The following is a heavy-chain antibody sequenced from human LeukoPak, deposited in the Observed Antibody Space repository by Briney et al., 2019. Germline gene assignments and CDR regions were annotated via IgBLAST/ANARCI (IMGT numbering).Heavy chain of an antibody. J-gene: IGHJ6*03. CDR3: ARGTTLRYFDCHRYMDV. V-gene: IGHV1-8*01. CDR2: MNPNSGNT. D-gene: IGHD3-9*01. CDR1: GYTFTSYD. Sequence: ASVKVSCKASGYTFTSYDINWVRQATGQGLEWMGWMNPNSGNTGYAQKFQGRVTMTRNTSISTAYMELSSLRSEDTAVYYCARGTTLRYFDCHRYMDVWGKGTTVTISS.